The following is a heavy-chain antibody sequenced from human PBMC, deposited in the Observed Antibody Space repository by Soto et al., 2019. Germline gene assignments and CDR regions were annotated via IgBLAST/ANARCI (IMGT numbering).Heavy chain of an antibody. J-gene: IGHJ3*01. CDR1: GYSFSDYY. CDR2: ISPNNGAT. V-gene: IGHV1-2*02. CDR3: ARGGEFCSTGSCNSSLGDAFDV. D-gene: IGHD2-15*01. Sequence: ASVKVSCKASGYSFSDYYMHWVRQAPGQGLECMGWISPNNGATNYAQKFQDRVTMTRDASITTAYMELSRLRSDDTAVYYCARGGEFCSTGSCNSSLGDAFDVWGQGTTVTVSS.